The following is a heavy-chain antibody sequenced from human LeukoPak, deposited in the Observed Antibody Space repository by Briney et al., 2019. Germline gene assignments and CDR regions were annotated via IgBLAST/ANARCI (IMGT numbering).Heavy chain of an antibody. J-gene: IGHJ3*02. Sequence: GGSLRLSCAASGFTFRKYWLHWVRQAPGKGLVWVSRINPDDGSTSYADSMKGRFTISRDNAKSTLYLQMNSLRAEDTAVYYCLTIVETDLDAFDIWGQGTKVTVSS. D-gene: IGHD2-21*01. CDR1: GFTFRKYW. V-gene: IGHV3-74*01. CDR2: INPDDGST. CDR3: LTIVETDLDAFDI.